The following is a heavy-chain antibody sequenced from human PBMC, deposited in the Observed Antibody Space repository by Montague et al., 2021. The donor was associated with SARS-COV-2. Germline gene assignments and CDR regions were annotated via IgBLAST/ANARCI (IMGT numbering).Heavy chain of an antibody. CDR3: ARESGYSSGWRYYYGMDV. CDR1: GGSISNYY. D-gene: IGHD6-19*01. V-gene: IGHV4-4*07. J-gene: IGHJ6*02. Sequence: SETLSLTCTVSGGSISNYYWTWIRQPPGKGLEWIGRLYTSGSTTYNPSLKSRVTMSVDTPKNQFSLNVTSVTAAGTAVYYCARESGYSSGWRYYYGMDVWGQGTTVTVS. CDR2: LYTSGST.